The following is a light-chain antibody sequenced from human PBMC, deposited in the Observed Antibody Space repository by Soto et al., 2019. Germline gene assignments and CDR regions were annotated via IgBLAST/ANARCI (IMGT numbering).Light chain of an antibody. CDR1: QTINSA. Sequence: EIVLTQSPATLSVSPGDRATLSCRASQTINSALAWYQQKPGQAPGLLIYGASTRATAIADRFSASGSGTDFTLTISSLQSEDSAVYYCQQYHYWWTFGQGTKVEIK. J-gene: IGKJ1*01. CDR3: QQYHYWWT. V-gene: IGKV3-15*01. CDR2: GAS.